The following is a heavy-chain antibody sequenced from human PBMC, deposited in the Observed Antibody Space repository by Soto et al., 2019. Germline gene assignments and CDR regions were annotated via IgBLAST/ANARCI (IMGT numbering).Heavy chain of an antibody. D-gene: IGHD3-16*01. CDR2: IYYSGST. Sequence: KPSETLSLTCTVSGGSVSSGSYYWSWIRQPPGKGLEWIGYIYYSGSTNYNPSLKSRVTISVDTSKNQFSLKLSSVTAADTAVYYCARDSSPYYGMDVWGQGTTVTVSS. CDR1: GGSVSSGSYY. J-gene: IGHJ6*02. CDR3: ARDSSPYYGMDV. V-gene: IGHV4-61*01.